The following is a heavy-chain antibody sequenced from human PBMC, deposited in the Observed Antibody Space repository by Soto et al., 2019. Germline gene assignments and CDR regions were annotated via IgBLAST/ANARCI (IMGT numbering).Heavy chain of an antibody. Sequence: GKGLEWVSAISSSSSIIFYADSVKGRFTISRDNAKNSLYLQMNSLRAEDTAVYYCARVLYCSGGSCSGADYWGQGTLVTVSS. J-gene: IGHJ4*02. V-gene: IGHV3-48*01. CDR2: ISSSSSII. CDR3: ARVLYCSGGSCSGADY. D-gene: IGHD2-15*01.